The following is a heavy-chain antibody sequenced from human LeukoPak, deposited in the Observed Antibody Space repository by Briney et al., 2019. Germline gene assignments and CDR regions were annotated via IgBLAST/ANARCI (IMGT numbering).Heavy chain of an antibody. J-gene: IGHJ5*02. Sequence: PSETLSLTCTVSGGSISSSYWSWIRQPPGKGLEWIGYIHYRGSIHYNPSLKSRVTMSVDTSKNQFSLKLSSVTAADTAVYYCARDLGPVRYYNWFDPWGQGTLVTVSS. CDR3: ARDLGPVRYYNWFDP. V-gene: IGHV4-59*01. D-gene: IGHD1-1*01. CDR2: IHYRGSI. CDR1: GGSISSSY.